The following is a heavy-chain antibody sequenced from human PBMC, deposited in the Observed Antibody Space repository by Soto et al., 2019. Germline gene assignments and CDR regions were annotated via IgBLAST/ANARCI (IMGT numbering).Heavy chain of an antibody. CDR3: ARDRLRGYDSSGFYS. CDR2: INPYSGNR. D-gene: IGHD3-22*01. Sequence: QVQLVQSGGELRRPGASVKVSCEAFGYSFRHYGINWVRQAPGQGLEWMGWINPYSGNRNYAPKFEDRVAMTTTSSTNTVYLELTSLKSDDTAIYYCARDRLRGYDSSGFYSWGQGTLVTVSS. J-gene: IGHJ4*02. V-gene: IGHV1-18*04. CDR1: GYSFRHYG.